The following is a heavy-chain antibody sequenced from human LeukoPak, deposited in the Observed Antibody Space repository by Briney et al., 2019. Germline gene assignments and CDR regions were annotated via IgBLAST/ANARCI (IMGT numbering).Heavy chain of an antibody. CDR2: INPNTGGT. Sequence: ASVKVSCKASGYTFTGYYMHWVRQAPGQGLEWMGWINPNTGGTNYAQKFQGRVTLTSDTSINTAYMELSSLRSDDTAVYFCARVVSGGVIWAYWGQGTVVTVSS. J-gene: IGHJ4*02. CDR3: ARVVSGGVIWAY. V-gene: IGHV1-2*02. D-gene: IGHD3-16*01. CDR1: GYTFTGYY.